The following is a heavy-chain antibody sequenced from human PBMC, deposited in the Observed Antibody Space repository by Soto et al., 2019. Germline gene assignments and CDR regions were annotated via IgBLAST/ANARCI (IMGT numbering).Heavy chain of an antibody. D-gene: IGHD6-13*01. J-gene: IGHJ5*02. CDR1: GGSISSYY. CDR3: ARGGDYSSSCYSSPWFDP. V-gene: IGHV4-4*07. CDR2: IYTSGST. Sequence: SETLSLTCTVSGGSISSYYWSWIRQPAGKGLEWIGRIYTSGSTNYNPSLKSRVTMSVDTSKNQFSLKLSSVTAADTAVYYCARGGDYSSSCYSSPWFDPWGQGTLVTVSS.